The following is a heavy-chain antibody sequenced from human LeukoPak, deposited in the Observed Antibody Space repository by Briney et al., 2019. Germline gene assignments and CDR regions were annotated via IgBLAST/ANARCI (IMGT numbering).Heavy chain of an antibody. J-gene: IGHJ4*02. D-gene: IGHD4-23*01. CDR3: ARHPDYGGSDY. V-gene: IGHV4-34*01. CDR1: GGSFSGYY. CDR2: INHSGST. Sequence: SETPSLTCAVYGGSFSGYYWSWIRQPPGKGLEWIGEINHSGSTNYNPSLKSRVTISVDTSKNQFSLKLSSVTAADTAVYYCARHPDYGGSDYWGQGTLVTVSS.